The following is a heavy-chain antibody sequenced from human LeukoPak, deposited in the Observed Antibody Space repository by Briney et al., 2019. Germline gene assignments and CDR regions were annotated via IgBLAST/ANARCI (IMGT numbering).Heavy chain of an antibody. V-gene: IGHV4-39*07. CDR3: XRXXGXXXXXYXXV. J-gene: IGHJ6*03. CDR2: IYYSGST. CDR1: NXXY. Sequence: NXXYXGWIRQPXGXXLEWIGSIYYSGSTYYNPSLKSRVTISIDTPKNQFSLKLSYVTAADQAGYXXXRXXGXXXXXYXXVWGKGTTVTVSS.